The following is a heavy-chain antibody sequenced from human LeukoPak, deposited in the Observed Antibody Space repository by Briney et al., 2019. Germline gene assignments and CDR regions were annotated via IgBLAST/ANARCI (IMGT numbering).Heavy chain of an antibody. D-gene: IGHD6-6*01. J-gene: IGHJ6*03. CDR3: ARTQYSSSSDYYMDV. CDR2: FYTSGST. V-gene: IGHV4-4*07. CDR1: VGSISSYY. Sequence: PSETLSLTCTVSVGSISSYYWSWIRQPAGKGLQWLGRFYTSGSTNYNPSLKSRVTMSVDTSKNQVSLKLTSVTAAYTAVYYCARTQYSSSSDYYMDVWGKGTTVTVSS.